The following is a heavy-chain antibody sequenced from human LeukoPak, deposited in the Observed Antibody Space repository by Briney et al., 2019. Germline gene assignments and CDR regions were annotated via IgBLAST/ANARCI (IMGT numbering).Heavy chain of an antibody. V-gene: IGHV3-9*01. Sequence: GGSLRLSCVTSGFTFDDYAMHWVRQAPGKGLEWVAGISWNSGSINYADSVKGRFTISRDNAKNSLYLQMNSLRAEDTAVYYCARDSPIAAAGIGWFDPWGQGTLVTVSS. CDR1: GFTFDDYA. CDR2: ISWNSGSI. CDR3: ARDSPIAAAGIGWFDP. J-gene: IGHJ5*02. D-gene: IGHD6-13*01.